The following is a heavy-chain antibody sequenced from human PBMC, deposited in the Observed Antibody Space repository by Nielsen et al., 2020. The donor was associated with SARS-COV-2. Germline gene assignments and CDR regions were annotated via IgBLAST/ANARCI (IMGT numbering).Heavy chain of an antibody. CDR3: ARDSIGDNWYFDL. Sequence: GGSLRLSCEVSRFGLTTYTINWVRQAPGKGLEWVSCISSPSNYVHYADSVQGRFTISKDYLQINDLRAEDTAVYYCARDSIGDNWYFDLWGRGTLVTVSS. J-gene: IGHJ2*01. CDR2: ISSPSNYV. CDR1: RFGLTTYT. D-gene: IGHD3-10*01. V-gene: IGHV3-21*01.